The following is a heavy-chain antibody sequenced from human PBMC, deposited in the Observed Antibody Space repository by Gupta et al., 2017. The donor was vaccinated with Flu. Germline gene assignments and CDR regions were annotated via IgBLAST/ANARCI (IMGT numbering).Heavy chain of an antibody. D-gene: IGHD3-3*01. J-gene: IGHJ4*02. CDR3: ARVGSYYDFWSGYYGYYFDY. Sequence: WVRQAPGKGLVWVSRINSDGSSTNDADSVKGRFTISRDNAKNTLYLQMNSLRAEDTAVYYCARVGSYYDFWSGYYGYYFDYWGQGTLVTVSS. V-gene: IGHV3-74*01. CDR2: INSDGSST.